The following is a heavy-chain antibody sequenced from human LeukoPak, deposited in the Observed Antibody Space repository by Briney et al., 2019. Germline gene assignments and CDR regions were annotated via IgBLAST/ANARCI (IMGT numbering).Heavy chain of an antibody. D-gene: IGHD6-13*01. CDR2: IKQDGSEK. CDR3: ARVFAAAAGLYYYGMDV. CDR1: GFTFSSYW. Sequence: GGSLRLSCAASGFTFSSYWMSWVRQAPGKGLEWVANIKQDGSEKYYVDSVKGRFTISRDNAKNSLYLQMNSLKAEDTAVYYCARVFAAAAGLYYYGMDVWGQGTTVTVSS. J-gene: IGHJ6*02. V-gene: IGHV3-7*03.